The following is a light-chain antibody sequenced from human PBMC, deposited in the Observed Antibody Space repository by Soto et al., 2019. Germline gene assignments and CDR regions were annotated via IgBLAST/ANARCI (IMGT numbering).Light chain of an antibody. Sequence: EIVLTQSPGTLSLSPGERGTLSCRASQSVSSGYLAWYQQKPGQAPRLLFYDASSRATGIPDRFSGSGSGTDFTLTISRLEPEGFAVYYCQQYGGSPRTFGQGTKVDIK. J-gene: IGKJ1*01. V-gene: IGKV3-20*01. CDR1: QSVSSGY. CDR3: QQYGGSPRT. CDR2: DAS.